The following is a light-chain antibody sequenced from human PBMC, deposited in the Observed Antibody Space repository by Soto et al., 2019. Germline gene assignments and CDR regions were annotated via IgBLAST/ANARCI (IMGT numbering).Light chain of an antibody. Sequence: EIVLTQSPGTLSLSPGERATLSCRASQSVSSSYLAWYQQKPGQAPRLLMYGASSSATGIPDRFSGSGSGTDFTLTISRLEPEDLSVYYCQQYGSSPLYTFGQGTKLEIK. V-gene: IGKV3-20*01. CDR2: GAS. CDR1: QSVSSSY. CDR3: QQYGSSPLYT. J-gene: IGKJ2*01.